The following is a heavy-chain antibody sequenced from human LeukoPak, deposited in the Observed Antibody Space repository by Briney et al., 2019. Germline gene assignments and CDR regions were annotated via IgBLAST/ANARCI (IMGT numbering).Heavy chain of an antibody. CDR2: METELNGYAT. J-gene: IGHJ5*02. D-gene: IGHD1-26*01. Sequence: PGGSLRLSCAASGFTFSDSSIHWVRQAPGKGLEWIGLMETELNGYATAYAASVRGRFTISRDDSQNTAYLQMDSLKTEDTALYSCTRDSGTYNWLHPWGQGTLVTVSS. V-gene: IGHV3-73*01. CDR3: TRDSGTYNWLHP. CDR1: GFTFSDSS.